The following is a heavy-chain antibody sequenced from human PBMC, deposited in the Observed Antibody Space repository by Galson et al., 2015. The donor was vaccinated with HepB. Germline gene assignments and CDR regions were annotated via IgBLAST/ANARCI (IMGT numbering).Heavy chain of an antibody. CDR1: GYSFTTYW. Sequence: QSGAEVKKPGESLKISCKASGYSFTTYWIGWVRQMPGKGLEWMGIIYPGDSDTRYSPSFQGQVTISADKSISTAYLQWSSLKASDTAIYYCARRASSSGWLYYFDYWGQGTLVTVSS. J-gene: IGHJ4*02. CDR2: IYPGDSDT. V-gene: IGHV5-51*01. D-gene: IGHD6-19*01. CDR3: ARRASSSGWLYYFDY.